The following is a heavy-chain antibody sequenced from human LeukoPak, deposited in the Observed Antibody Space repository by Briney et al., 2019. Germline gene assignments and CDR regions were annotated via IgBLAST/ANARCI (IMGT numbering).Heavy chain of an antibody. Sequence: SETLSLTCTVSGGSISSYYWSWIRQPPGKGLEWIGYIYYSGSTNYNPSLKSRVTISVDTSKNQFSLKLSSLTAVDTAVYYCARGRKDIVVVAASIRGNYYGSGSYYPGAFDIWGQGTMVTVSS. CDR1: GGSISSYY. CDR3: ARGRKDIVVVAASIRGNYYGSGSYYPGAFDI. V-gene: IGHV4-59*01. D-gene: IGHD3-10*01. J-gene: IGHJ3*02. CDR2: IYYSGST.